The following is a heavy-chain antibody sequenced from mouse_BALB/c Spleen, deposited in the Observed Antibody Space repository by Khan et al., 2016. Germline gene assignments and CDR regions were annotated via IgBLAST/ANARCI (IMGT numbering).Heavy chain of an antibody. Sequence: QIQLVQSGPELKKPGETVKISCKASGYTFTNYGMNWVKQAPGKGLKWMGWINTYTGEPTYADDFKGRFAFSLETSARTAYLQINNLKNEDTATYFCARSQTARATGFAYWGQGTLVTVSA. D-gene: IGHD3-2*01. CDR3: ARSQTARATGFAY. CDR2: INTYTGEP. J-gene: IGHJ3*01. V-gene: IGHV9-3-1*01. CDR1: GYTFTNYG.